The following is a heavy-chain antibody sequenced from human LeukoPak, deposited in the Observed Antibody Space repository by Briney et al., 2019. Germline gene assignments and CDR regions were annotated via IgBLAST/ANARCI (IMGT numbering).Heavy chain of an antibody. CDR3: ARVTAVAGTSWWFDP. CDR1: GYTFTCYY. Sequence: GASVKVSCKASGYTFTCYYMHWVRQAPGQGLEWMGWINPNSGGTNYAQKFQGRVTMTRDTSISTAYMELSRLRSDDTAVYYCARVTAVAGTSWWFDPWGQGTLVTVSS. V-gene: IGHV1-2*02. J-gene: IGHJ5*02. D-gene: IGHD6-19*01. CDR2: INPNSGGT.